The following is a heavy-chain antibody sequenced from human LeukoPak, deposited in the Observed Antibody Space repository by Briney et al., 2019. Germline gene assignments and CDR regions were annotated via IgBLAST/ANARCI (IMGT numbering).Heavy chain of an antibody. D-gene: IGHD2-15*01. V-gene: IGHV4-4*07. CDR2: IYTSGST. CDR1: GGSISSYY. Sequence: PSETPSLTCTVSGGSISSYYWSWIRQPAGEGLEWIGRIYTSGSTNYNPSLKSRVTMSVDTSKNQFSLKLSSVTAADTAVYYCARDPRCSGGSCYSGYYYYGMDVWGQGTTVTVSS. CDR3: ARDPRCSGGSCYSGYYYYGMDV. J-gene: IGHJ6*02.